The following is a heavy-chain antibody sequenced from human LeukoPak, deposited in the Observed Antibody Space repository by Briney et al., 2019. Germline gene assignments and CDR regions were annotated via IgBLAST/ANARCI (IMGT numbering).Heavy chain of an antibody. CDR1: GGSFSGYY. CDR2: INHSGST. D-gene: IGHD4-23*01. J-gene: IGHJ4*02. V-gene: IGHV4-34*01. CDR3: ARGYGGKPYSFAY. Sequence: SETLSLTCAVYGGSFSGYYWSWIRQPPGKGLDWIGEINHSGSTNYNPSLKSRVTISVDTSKNQFSMKLSSVTAADTAVYYCARGYGGKPYSFAYWGQGTLVTVSS.